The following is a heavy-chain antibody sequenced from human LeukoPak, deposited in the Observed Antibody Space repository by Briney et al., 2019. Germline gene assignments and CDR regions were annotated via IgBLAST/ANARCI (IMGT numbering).Heavy chain of an antibody. CDR3: ATHPLGYFDS. Sequence: ASVRVSCTVSGYTLTELSMHWVRQAPGKGLGWMGGCDPEDGEAFYAQKFRGRVTMTEDTSTDTAYMELSSLRPDDTAVYYYATHPLGYFDSWGQGTLVTVSS. CDR2: CDPEDGEA. CDR1: GYTLTELS. J-gene: IGHJ4*02. V-gene: IGHV1-24*01.